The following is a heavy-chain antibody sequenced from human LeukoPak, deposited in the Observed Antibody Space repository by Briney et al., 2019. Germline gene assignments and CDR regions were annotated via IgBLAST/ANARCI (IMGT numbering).Heavy chain of an antibody. V-gene: IGHV3-66*02. CDR3: AKGAVVVPAAIPPGNDAFDI. J-gene: IGHJ3*02. CDR1: GFTVSSNY. Sequence: GGSLRLSCAASGFTVSSNYMSWVRQAPGKGLEWVSVIYSGGSTYYADSVKGRFTISRDNSKNTLYLQMNSLRAEDTAVYYCAKGAVVVPAAIPPGNDAFDIWGQGTMVTVSS. CDR2: IYSGGST. D-gene: IGHD2-2*01.